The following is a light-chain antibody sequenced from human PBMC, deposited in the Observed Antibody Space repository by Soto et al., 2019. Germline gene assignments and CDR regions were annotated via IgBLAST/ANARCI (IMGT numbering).Light chain of an antibody. CDR1: NVGSRS. V-gene: IGLV3-21*01. CDR2: YDS. CDR3: QVWEATGDQVV. J-gene: IGLJ2*01. Sequence: SYELTQPPSVSVAPGETARISCGGNNVGSRSVHWYQQKPGQAPFLVIYYDSDRPSGIPERFSGSNSGNTTTLIISRVEAGDEADYYCQVWEATGDQVVFGGATNLTVL.